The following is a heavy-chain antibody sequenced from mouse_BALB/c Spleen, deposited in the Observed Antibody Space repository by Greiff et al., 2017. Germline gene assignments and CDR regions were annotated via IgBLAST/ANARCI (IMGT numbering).Heavy chain of an antibody. CDR3: ARDRYDEGYAMDY. J-gene: IGHJ4*01. V-gene: IGHV3-6*02. D-gene: IGHD2-14*01. CDR1: GYSIPSGYY. CDR2: ISYDGSN. Sequence: ESGPGLVKPSQSLSLTCSVTGYSIPSGYYWNWIRQFPGNKLEWMGYISYDGSNNYNPSLKNRISITRDTSKNQFFLKLNSVTTEDTATYYCARDRYDEGYAMDYWGQGTSVTVSS.